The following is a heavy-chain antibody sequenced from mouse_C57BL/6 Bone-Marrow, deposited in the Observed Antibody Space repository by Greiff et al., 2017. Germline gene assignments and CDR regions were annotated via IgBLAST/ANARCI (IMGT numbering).Heavy chain of an antibody. CDR3: ARSWGWLLRKAY. V-gene: IGHV1-54*01. CDR2: INPGSGGT. J-gene: IGHJ3*01. CDR1: GYAFTKYL. D-gene: IGHD2-3*01. Sequence: QVQLQQSGAELVRPGTSVKVSCKASGYAFTKYLIEWVKQRPGQGLEWIGVINPGSGGTNYNEKFKGKATLTADKSSSTAYMQLSSLTSEDSAVYFCARSWGWLLRKAYWGQGTLVTVSA.